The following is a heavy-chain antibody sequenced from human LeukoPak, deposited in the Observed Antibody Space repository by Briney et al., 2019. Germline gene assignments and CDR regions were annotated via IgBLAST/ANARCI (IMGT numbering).Heavy chain of an antibody. CDR3: ARLLDNDISGDPDTFDV. D-gene: IGHD3-22*01. V-gene: IGHV4-38-2*01. CDR1: GYSISSGYY. CDR2: IYHSGST. Sequence: SETLSLTCAVSGYSISSGYYWGWIRQPPGEGLDWIGSIYHSGSTYYNASLQSRVTISIDTSKSQFSLKLTSVTSADTAVYSCARLLDNDISGDPDTFDVWGQGTTVIVSS. J-gene: IGHJ3*01.